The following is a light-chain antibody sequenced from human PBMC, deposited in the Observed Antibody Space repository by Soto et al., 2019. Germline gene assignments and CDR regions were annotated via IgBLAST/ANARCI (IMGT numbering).Light chain of an antibody. J-gene: IGKJ3*01. CDR1: QTVTNNY. V-gene: IGKV3-20*01. CDR2: GAS. Sequence: EIVLTQSPGTLSLSPGESATLSCRASQTVTNNYLAWYQQKPGLAPRLLIFGASSRATGIPDRFGGSGSGTDFTLTISSLEPEDFAVYYCQQYGSSPLFTFGPGNKVDFK. CDR3: QQYGSSPLFT.